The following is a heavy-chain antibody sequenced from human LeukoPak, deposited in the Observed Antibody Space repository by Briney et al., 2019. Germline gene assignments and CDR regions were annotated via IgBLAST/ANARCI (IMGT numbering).Heavy chain of an antibody. CDR2: ISSTSIYI. Sequence: GGSLRLSCAASGFTLSSYSMNWVRQAPGKGLEWVSSISSTSIYIHYADSVKGRFTISRDNAKNSLYLQMDSLRAEDTAVYYCARPLENSGGAWYWDYWGQGTLVPVSS. CDR3: ARPLENSGGAWYWDY. J-gene: IGHJ4*02. CDR1: GFTLSSYS. V-gene: IGHV3-21*01. D-gene: IGHD6-19*01.